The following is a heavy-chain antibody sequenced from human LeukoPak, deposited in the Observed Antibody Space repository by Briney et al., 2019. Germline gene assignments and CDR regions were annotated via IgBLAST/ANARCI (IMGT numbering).Heavy chain of an antibody. CDR2: INHSGST. CDR3: ARNQLLLTPHYYYYYGMDV. J-gene: IGHJ6*04. Sequence: SEPLSLTCAVYGGSLSGYYGRWLRQPPGKALEWLGEINHSGSTNYNRSLKSRVTISVDTSKNQFSLKLSSVTAADTAVYYCARNQLLLTPHYYYYYGMDVWGKGTTVTVSS. CDR1: GGSLSGYY. V-gene: IGHV4-34*01. D-gene: IGHD2-2*01.